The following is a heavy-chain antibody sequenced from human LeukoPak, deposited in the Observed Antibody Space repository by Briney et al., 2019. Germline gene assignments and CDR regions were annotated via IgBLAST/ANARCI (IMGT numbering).Heavy chain of an antibody. CDR2: IRYDGSNK. D-gene: IGHD2-15*01. CDR1: GFTFSSYG. J-gene: IGHJ3*01. CDR3: ARTEYCIRGSCYGLAFGV. V-gene: IGHV3-30*02. Sequence: GGSLRLSCAASGFTFSSYGMHWVRQAPGKGLEWVAFIRYDGSNKYYADSVKGRFTISRDTSKNMLYLQMNSLRTDDTAMYYCARTEYCIRGSCYGLAFGVWGQGTMVTVSS.